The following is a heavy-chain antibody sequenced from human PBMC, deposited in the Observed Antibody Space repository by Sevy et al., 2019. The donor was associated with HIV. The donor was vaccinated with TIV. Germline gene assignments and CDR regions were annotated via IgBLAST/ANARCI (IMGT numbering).Heavy chain of an antibody. V-gene: IGHV3-23*01. CDR3: AREGCTKPHDY. J-gene: IGHJ4*02. CDR2: VSFGCGKI. CDR1: GFTFNIYS. Sequence: GGSLRLSCAASGFTFNIYSMSWVRRTPGKGLEWVATVSFGCGKINHADSVKGRFTMSRDASKNAVYLQMNNLRVEDTAIYYCAREGCTKPHDYWGQGTLVTVSS. D-gene: IGHD2-8*01.